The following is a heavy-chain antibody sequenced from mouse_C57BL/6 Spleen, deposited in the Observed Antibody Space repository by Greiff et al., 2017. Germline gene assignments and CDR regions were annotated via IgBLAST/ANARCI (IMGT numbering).Heavy chain of an antibody. V-gene: IGHV1-9*01. CDR2: ILPGSGST. D-gene: IGHD1-1*01. CDR3: ARFSTVVATRQDYFDY. CDR1: GYTFTGYW. J-gene: IGHJ2*01. Sequence: VQLQQPGAELMKPGASVKLSCKATGYTFTGYWIEWVKQRPGHGLEWIGEILPGSGSTNYNEKFKGKATFTADTSSNTAYMQLSSLTTEDSAIYYCARFSTVVATRQDYFDYWGQGTTLTVSS.